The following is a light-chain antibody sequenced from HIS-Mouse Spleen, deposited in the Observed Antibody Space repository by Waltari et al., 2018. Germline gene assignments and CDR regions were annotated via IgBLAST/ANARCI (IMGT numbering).Light chain of an antibody. V-gene: IGLV1-47*01. CDR1: SSNIGSNS. CDR2: RNN. CDR3: AAWDDSLSGPV. Sequence: QSVLTQPPSASGTPGQRVTISCSVSSSNIGSNSVYWYQQLPGTAPKLLIYRNNQRPSGVPDRFSGSKSGTSASLAISGLRSEDEADYYCAAWDDSLSGPVFGGGTKLTVL. J-gene: IGLJ3*02.